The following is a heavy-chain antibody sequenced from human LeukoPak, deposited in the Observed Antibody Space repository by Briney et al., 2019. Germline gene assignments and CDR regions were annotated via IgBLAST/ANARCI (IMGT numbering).Heavy chain of an antibody. J-gene: IGHJ4*02. V-gene: IGHV1-18*01. D-gene: IGHD3-10*01. CDR1: GYTFTSYG. Sequence: ASVKVSCKASGYTFTSYGISWVRQAPGQGLEWMGWISAYNGSTNYAQKLQGRVTMTTDTSTSTAYMELRSLRSDDTAVYYCARDSVLMVRGATFFDYWGQGTLVTVSS. CDR2: ISAYNGST. CDR3: ARDSVLMVRGATFFDY.